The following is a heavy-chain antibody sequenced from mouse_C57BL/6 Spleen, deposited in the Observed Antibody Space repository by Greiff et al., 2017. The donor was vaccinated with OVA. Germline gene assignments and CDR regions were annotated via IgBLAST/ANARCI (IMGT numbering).Heavy chain of an antibody. Sequence: EVMLVESGGGLVKPGESLKLSCAASGFTFSSYAMSWVRQTPEKRLEWVATISDGGSYTYYPDNVKGRFTISRDNAKNNLYLQMSHLKSEDTAMYYCARTDYYGSSYRYFDVWGTGTTVTVSS. CDR3: ARTDYYGSSYRYFDV. V-gene: IGHV5-4*03. CDR1: GFTFSSYA. J-gene: IGHJ1*03. CDR2: ISDGGSYT. D-gene: IGHD1-1*01.